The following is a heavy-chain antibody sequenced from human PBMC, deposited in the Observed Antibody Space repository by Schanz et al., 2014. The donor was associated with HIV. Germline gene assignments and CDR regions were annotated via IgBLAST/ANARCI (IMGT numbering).Heavy chain of an antibody. CDR3: AKPEYDSRGNSQSHFDS. V-gene: IGHV3-23*01. CDR1: GFNFNNYA. Sequence: EVQLLESGGGLEQPGGSLRLSCAASGFNFNNYAMTWVRQAPGKGLEWVSAISGSGGSTYYADSVKGRFTISRDNFKNTLSLQMTALRTEDTAIYYCAKPEYDSRGNSQSHFDSWGQGTLVTVSS. J-gene: IGHJ4*02. D-gene: IGHD3-22*01. CDR2: ISGSGGST.